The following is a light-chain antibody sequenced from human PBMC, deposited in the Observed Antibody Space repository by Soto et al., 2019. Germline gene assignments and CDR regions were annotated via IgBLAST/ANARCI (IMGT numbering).Light chain of an antibody. J-gene: IGKJ2*01. CDR3: QQYGSSSYT. Sequence: EIVLTQSPGTLSLSPGERATLSCRASQSVSSSYLAWYQQKPGQAPRLLIYGASSRATGIPDRFSGSGSGTDFTLTISRLEPEDLEVYYCQQYGSSSYTFGQGTKLEIK. CDR1: QSVSSSY. CDR2: GAS. V-gene: IGKV3-20*01.